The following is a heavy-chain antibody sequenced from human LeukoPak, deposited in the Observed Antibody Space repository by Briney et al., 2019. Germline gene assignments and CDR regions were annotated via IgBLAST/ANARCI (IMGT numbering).Heavy chain of an antibody. CDR3: ARGGVSLSYYYDSSGYYYFDY. D-gene: IGHD3-22*01. Sequence: SETLSLTCAVYGGSFSGYYWSWIRQPPGKGLEWIGEINHSGSTNYNPSLKSRVTISVYTSKNQFSLKLSSVTAADTAVYYCARGGVSLSYYYDSSGYYYFDYWGQGTLVTVSS. J-gene: IGHJ4*02. CDR2: INHSGST. V-gene: IGHV4-34*01. CDR1: GGSFSGYY.